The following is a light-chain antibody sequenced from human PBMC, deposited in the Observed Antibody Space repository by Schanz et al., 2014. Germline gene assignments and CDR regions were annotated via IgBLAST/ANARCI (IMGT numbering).Light chain of an antibody. V-gene: IGLV2-14*03. CDR2: DVN. CDR3: SSYTPSSTTLYV. CDR1: SSDVGGYNY. Sequence: QSALTQPASVSGSPGQSITLSCTGTSSDVGGYNYVSWYQHHPGKAPKLMIYDVNNRPSGVSNRFSGSKSGNTASLTISGLQAEDEADYYCSSYTPSSTTLYVFGTGTKVTVL. J-gene: IGLJ1*01.